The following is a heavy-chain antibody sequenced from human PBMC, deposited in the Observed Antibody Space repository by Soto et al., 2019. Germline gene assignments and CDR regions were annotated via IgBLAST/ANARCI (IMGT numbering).Heavy chain of an antibody. CDR1: GLTFSSYG. Sequence: PGGSLRLSCAASGLTFSSYGMHWVRQAPGKGLEWVALIWYDGSKKYYADSVKGRFTISRDDSKNTLYLQMDSLRAEGTAVYYCARGSEGNAFDIWGKGTLVTVSS. CDR3: ARGSEGNAFDI. D-gene: IGHD3-10*01. J-gene: IGHJ3*02. CDR2: IWYDGSKK. V-gene: IGHV3-33*01.